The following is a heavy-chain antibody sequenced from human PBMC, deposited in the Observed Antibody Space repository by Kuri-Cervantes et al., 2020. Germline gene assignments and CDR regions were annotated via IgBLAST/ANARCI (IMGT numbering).Heavy chain of an antibody. J-gene: IGHJ5*02. CDR1: GCTISSGGYS. CDR3: AREKGDYYHGGIWFDP. CDR2: SYHSGST. Sequence: LRLSCAVSGCTISSGGYSWSWIRQPPGKGLEWIGYSYHSGSTYDNPSLKGRVTISVDRSKNQFSLKLSPVTVADTAVYYCAREKGDYYHGGIWFDPWGQGTLVTVSS. D-gene: IGHD3-10*01. V-gene: IGHV4-30-2*01.